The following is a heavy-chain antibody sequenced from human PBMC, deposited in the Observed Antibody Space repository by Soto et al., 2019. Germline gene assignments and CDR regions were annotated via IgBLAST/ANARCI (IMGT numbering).Heavy chain of an antibody. CDR3: GRDYRFDIDL. CDR1: GFTFSSHH. Sequence: EVQLVESGGGLVKPGGSLRLSCVASGFTFSSHHMQWARQAPGKGLEWVSYIRDNSATRYYADSVRGRFPISRDNAQNSLLLQMNSMRDEDTAVYYCGRDYRFDIDLWGQGTMVTVSS. D-gene: IGHD3-22*01. CDR2: IRDNSATR. J-gene: IGHJ3*01. V-gene: IGHV3-48*02.